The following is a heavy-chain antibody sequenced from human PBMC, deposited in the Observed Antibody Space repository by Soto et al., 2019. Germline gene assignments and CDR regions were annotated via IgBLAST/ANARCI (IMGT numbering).Heavy chain of an antibody. V-gene: IGHV4-31*03. Sequence: QVQLQESGPGLVKPSQTLSLTCPFSVGSFNSGVYSWSWIRQHPGKGLGGIGYIYYSGSTYYNPHLKSRVTISVDTSKNQFSLKLSSVTAADTAVYYCARVCGGDCHNGMDVWGQGTTVTVSS. CDR1: VGSFNSGVYS. J-gene: IGHJ6*02. D-gene: IGHD2-21*02. CDR3: ARVCGGDCHNGMDV. CDR2: IYYSGST.